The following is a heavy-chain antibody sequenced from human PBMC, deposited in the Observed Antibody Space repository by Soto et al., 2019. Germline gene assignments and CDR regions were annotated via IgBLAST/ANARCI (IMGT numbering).Heavy chain of an antibody. CDR1: GGSVSSGAYY. CDR3: ARARLRAVYAFDN. D-gene: IGHD5-12*01. J-gene: IGHJ3*02. V-gene: IGHV4-31*03. Sequence: QVQLQESDAGLVKASQTLSLTCTVSGGSVSSGAYYWTWIRQRPGKGLEWIGYIYYSGSTYYSPSLKSRLSISLDTSKNQFSLRLSSVTAADTAMYYCARARLRAVYAFDNWGQGTMVTVSS. CDR2: IYYSGST.